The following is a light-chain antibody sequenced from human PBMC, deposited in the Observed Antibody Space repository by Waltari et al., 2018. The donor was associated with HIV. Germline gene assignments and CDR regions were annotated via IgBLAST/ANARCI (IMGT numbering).Light chain of an antibody. J-gene: IGKJ1*01. CDR1: QIIAND. V-gene: IGKV1-39*01. Sequence: DIQMTKSPSSLSASVEARVPITCRESQIIANDLNWYQHKPWKAPKVLICAAATLQSGFPARFSGTGYETDFSLTITSLQREDFSTYYCQQTYITPRTFGQGTKVEIK. CDR2: AAA. CDR3: QQTYITPRT.